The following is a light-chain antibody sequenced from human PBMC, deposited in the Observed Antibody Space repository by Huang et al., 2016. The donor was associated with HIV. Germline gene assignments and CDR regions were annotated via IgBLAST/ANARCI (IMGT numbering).Light chain of an antibody. CDR3: QQYHKWPPLT. V-gene: IGKV3-15*01. Sequence: EIVMTQSPATLSVSPGERVTLSCRASQSVDSDLAVYQQKRGQAPRLLMYGASTRATGIPARFSGSGSGTEFTLSISSLQSEDYAVYYCQQYHKWPPLTFGQGTRVEIK. J-gene: IGKJ1*01. CDR2: GAS. CDR1: QSVDSD.